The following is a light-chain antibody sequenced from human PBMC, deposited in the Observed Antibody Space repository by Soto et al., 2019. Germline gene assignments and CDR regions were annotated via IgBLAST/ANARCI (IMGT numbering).Light chain of an antibody. V-gene: IGKV3-11*01. CDR3: QQRSNWPPLT. CDR2: EAS. CDR1: QSIGTY. Sequence: EIVLTQSPATLSLSPGERATLSCRASQSIGTYLAWYQQKPGQAPRLLMYEASNRATGIPARFSGSGSGTGFTLTISSLEREDFAVYYCQQRSNWPPLTFGGGTKVEIK. J-gene: IGKJ4*01.